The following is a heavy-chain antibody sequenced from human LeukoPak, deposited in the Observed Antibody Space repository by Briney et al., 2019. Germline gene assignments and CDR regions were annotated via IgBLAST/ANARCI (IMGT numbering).Heavy chain of an antibody. D-gene: IGHD3-3*01. Sequence: SLKVSCKASGYTFTGYYMHWVRQAPGQGLEWMGRIIPIFGTANYAQKFQGRVTITTDESTSTAYMELSSLRSEDTAVYYCASREGRDYYDFWSGPIDYWGEGTLVTVSS. J-gene: IGHJ4*02. CDR3: ASREGRDYYDFWSGPIDY. V-gene: IGHV1-69*05. CDR1: GYTFTGYY. CDR2: IIPIFGTA.